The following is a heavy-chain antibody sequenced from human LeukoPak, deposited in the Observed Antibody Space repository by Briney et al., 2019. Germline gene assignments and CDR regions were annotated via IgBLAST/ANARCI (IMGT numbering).Heavy chain of an antibody. D-gene: IGHD5-18*01. V-gene: IGHV3-7*01. CDR1: GFIFSNYW. Sequence: GGSLRLSCAASGFIFSNYWMSWVRQAPGKGLEWVANIKKDGSEKYYVDSVKGRFTISRDNAKNTLYLQMNSLRAEDTAVYYCARLFNGYSYGSTDYWGQGTLVTVSS. CDR3: ARLFNGYSYGSTDY. CDR2: IKKDGSEK. J-gene: IGHJ4*02.